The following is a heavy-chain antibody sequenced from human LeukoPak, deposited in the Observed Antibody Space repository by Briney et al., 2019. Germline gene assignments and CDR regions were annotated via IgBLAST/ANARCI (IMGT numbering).Heavy chain of an antibody. D-gene: IGHD6-6*01. J-gene: IGHJ5*02. V-gene: IGHV4-59*01. CDR3: ARGGSSSFWFDP. CDR1: GGSISSYY. Sequence: SETLSLTCTVSGGSISSYYWSWIRQPPGKGLGWIGYIYYSGSTNYNPSLKSRVTISVDTSKNQFSLKLSSVTAADTAVYYCARGGSSSFWFDPWGQGTLVTVSS. CDR2: IYYSGST.